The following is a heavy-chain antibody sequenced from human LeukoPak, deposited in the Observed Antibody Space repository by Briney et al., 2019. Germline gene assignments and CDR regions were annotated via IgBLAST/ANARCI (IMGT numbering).Heavy chain of an antibody. D-gene: IGHD3-22*01. CDR2: INPNSGGT. J-gene: IGHJ4*02. Sequence: EASVTVSCKASGYTFTGYYMHWVRQAPGQGLEWMGWINPNSGGTNYAQKFQGRVTMTRDTSISTAYMELSRLRSDDTAVYYCARALGVVVITDPDFDYWGQGTLVTVSS. V-gene: IGHV1-2*02. CDR3: ARALGVVVITDPDFDY. CDR1: GYTFTGYY.